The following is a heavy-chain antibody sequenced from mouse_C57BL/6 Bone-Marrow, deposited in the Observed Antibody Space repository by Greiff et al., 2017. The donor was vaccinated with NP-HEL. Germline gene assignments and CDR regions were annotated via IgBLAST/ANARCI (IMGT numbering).Heavy chain of an antibody. CDR1: GFTFSSYA. CDR3: AREAIYFYAMDY. J-gene: IGHJ4*01. V-gene: IGHV5-4*01. Sequence: EVQVVESGGGLVKPGGSLKLSCAASGFTFSSYAMSWVRQTPEKRLEWVATISDGGSYTYYPDNVKGRFTISRDNAKNNLYLQMSHLKSEDTAMYYCAREAIYFYAMDYWGQGTSVTVSS. CDR2: ISDGGSYT. D-gene: IGHD2-1*01.